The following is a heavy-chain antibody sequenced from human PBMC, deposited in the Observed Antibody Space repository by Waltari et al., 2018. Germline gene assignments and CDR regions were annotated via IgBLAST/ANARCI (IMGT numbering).Heavy chain of an antibody. CDR2: ISSSSSYI. J-gene: IGHJ4*02. CDR3: ARDGIAAAGSFDY. CDR1: GFTFRCYS. V-gene: IGHV3-21*01. D-gene: IGHD6-13*01. Sequence: EVQLVESGGGLVKPGGSLRLSCAASGFTFRCYSMHWVRQAPGKGLEWVSSISSSSSYIYYADSVKGRFTISRDNAKNSLYLQMNSLRAEDTAVYYCARDGIAAAGSFDYWGQGTLVTVSS.